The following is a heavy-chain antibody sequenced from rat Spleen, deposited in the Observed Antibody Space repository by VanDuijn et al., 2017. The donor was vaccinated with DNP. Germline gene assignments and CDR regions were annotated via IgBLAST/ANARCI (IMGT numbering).Heavy chain of an antibody. CDR2: IWNTGGT. CDR1: GFSLTSYN. V-gene: IGHV2-41*01. CDR3: ARDLDGGYSRDYVMDA. D-gene: IGHD1-11*01. Sequence: QVQLKESGPGLVQPSQTLSLTCTVAGFSLTSYNVHWVRQPPGKGLEWMGVIWNTGGTRYNSALKSRLSISKDTSKSQVFLKMNSLQTEDTATYDCARDLDGGYSRDYVMDAWGQGASVTVSS. J-gene: IGHJ4*01.